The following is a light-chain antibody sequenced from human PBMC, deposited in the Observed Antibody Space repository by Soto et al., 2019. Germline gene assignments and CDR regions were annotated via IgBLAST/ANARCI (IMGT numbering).Light chain of an antibody. V-gene: IGLV1-51*01. CDR3: GTWDSSLSAYV. CDR1: SSDVGSYNL. CDR2: DNN. Sequence: QSALTQPASVSGSPGQSITISCTGTSSDVGSYNLVSWYQQHPGKAPKLIIYDNNKRPSGIPDRFSGSKSGTSATLGITGLQTGDEADYYCGTWDSSLSAYVFGTGTKLTVL. J-gene: IGLJ1*01.